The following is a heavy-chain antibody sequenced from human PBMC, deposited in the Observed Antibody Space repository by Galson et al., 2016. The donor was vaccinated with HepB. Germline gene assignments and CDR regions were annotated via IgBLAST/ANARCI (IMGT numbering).Heavy chain of an antibody. CDR2: IYSGGST. D-gene: IGHD1-7*01. CDR1: GVTISNNY. CDR3: ARDPPAVGTDTWG. J-gene: IGHJ4*02. V-gene: IGHV3-53*01. Sequence: LRLSCAASGVTISNNYMRWVRQAPGKGLEWVSLIYSGGSTHYADSVKGRFTISRDPSKNTLYLQMNSLRVEDTAVYYCARDPPAVGTDTWGWGQGTLVTVSS.